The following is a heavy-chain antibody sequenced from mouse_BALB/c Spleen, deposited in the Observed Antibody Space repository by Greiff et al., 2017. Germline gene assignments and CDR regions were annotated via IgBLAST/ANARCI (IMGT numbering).Heavy chain of an antibody. CDR2: ISSGSSTI. Sequence: DVQLVESGGGLVQPGGSRKLSCAASGFTFSSFGMHWVRQAPEKGLEWVAYISSGSSTIYYADTVKGRFTISRDNPKDTLFLQMTSLRSEDTAMYYCARWRGRSFDYWGQGTTLTVSS. CDR3: ARWRGRSFDY. V-gene: IGHV5-17*02. J-gene: IGHJ2*01. D-gene: IGHD3-3*01. CDR1: GFTFSSFG.